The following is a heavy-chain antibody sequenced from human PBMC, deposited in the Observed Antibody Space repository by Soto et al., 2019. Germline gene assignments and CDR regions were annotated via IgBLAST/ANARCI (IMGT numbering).Heavy chain of an antibody. CDR3: ARTRSYGDYDY. CDR1: GYTFTSYY. D-gene: IGHD4-17*01. J-gene: IGHJ4*02. Sequence: QVQLVQSGAEVKKPGASVKVSCRASGYTFTSYYIHWVRQAPGQGLEWMGIIDPSGGSTTYAQKFQGRITMTRDTSTSKVYMELSSLRSEDTAVYYCARTRSYGDYDYWGQGTLVTVSS. V-gene: IGHV1-46*03. CDR2: IDPSGGST.